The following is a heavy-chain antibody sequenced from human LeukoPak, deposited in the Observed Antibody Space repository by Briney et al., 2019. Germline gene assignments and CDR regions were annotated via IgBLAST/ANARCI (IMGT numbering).Heavy chain of an antibody. CDR3: ARGDLDYYDSSGYYWNY. CDR1: GFTFGSYG. V-gene: IGHV3-30*03. CDR2: ISYDGSNK. Sequence: PAGGSLRLSCAASGFTFGSYGMHWVRQAPGKGLEWVAVISYDGSNKYYADSVKGRFTISRDNSKNTLYLQMNSLRAEDTAVYYCARGDLDYYDSSGYYWNYWGQGTLVTVSS. J-gene: IGHJ4*02. D-gene: IGHD3-22*01.